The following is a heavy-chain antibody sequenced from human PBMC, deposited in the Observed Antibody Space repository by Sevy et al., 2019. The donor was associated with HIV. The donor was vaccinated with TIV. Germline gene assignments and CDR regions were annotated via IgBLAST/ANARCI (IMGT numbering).Heavy chain of an antibody. CDR2: IYYRGNT. V-gene: IGHV4-39*02. Sequence: SETLSLTCSVSGDSITSSGYYWGWIRQPPGKGLEWIGIIYYRGNTYYNPSLKSRVTIFVDTSKNHFSLKLTSVTAADTAFYYCARRAYGRSHYFDYWGQGTLVTVSS. J-gene: IGHJ4*02. CDR3: ARRAYGRSHYFDY. D-gene: IGHD2-15*01. CDR1: GDSITSSGYY.